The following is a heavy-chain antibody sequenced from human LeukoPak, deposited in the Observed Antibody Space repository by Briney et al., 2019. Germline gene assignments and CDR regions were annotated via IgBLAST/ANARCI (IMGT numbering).Heavy chain of an antibody. CDR2: IYYSGST. CDR3: AKSNGYGLVDI. J-gene: IGHJ3*02. Sequence: PSETLSLTCTVSGGSISSYYWSWIRQPPGKGLEWIGYIYYSGSTNYKPSLKSRVTISVETSKNQFSLKLNSVTAADTAVYYCAKSNGYGLVDIWGQGTMVTVSS. CDR1: GGSISSYY. D-gene: IGHD3-10*01. V-gene: IGHV4-59*12.